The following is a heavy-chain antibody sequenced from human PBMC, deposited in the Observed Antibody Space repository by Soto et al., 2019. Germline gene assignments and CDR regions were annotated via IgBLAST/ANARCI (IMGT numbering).Heavy chain of an antibody. V-gene: IGHV4-59*08. J-gene: IGHJ4*02. CDR2: IYYRGST. Sequence: SDTLSLTCTVSGGSISSYYWSWVRQPPGKGLEWIGYIYYRGSTNYNPSLKSRVTISVDTSKNQFSLKLSSVTAADTAVYYCARLTPQWPYFDYWGQGTLVTVS. D-gene: IGHD6-19*01. CDR3: ARLTPQWPYFDY. CDR1: GGSISSYY.